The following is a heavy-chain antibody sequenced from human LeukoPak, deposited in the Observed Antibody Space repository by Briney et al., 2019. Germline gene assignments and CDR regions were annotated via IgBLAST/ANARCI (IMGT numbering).Heavy chain of an antibody. CDR1: GGSISSGGHY. D-gene: IGHD3-10*01. V-gene: IGHV4-61*02. J-gene: IGHJ4*02. CDR2: IYSTGST. CDR3: ARDQTYSGSGIYTYFDY. Sequence: SQTLSLTCTVSGGSISSGGHYWSWIRQPAGKGLEYLGRIYSTGSTNYNPSLRSRVTISADTSKNHFSLKLSSVTAADTAVYYCARDQTYSGSGIYTYFDYWGQGILVTVSS.